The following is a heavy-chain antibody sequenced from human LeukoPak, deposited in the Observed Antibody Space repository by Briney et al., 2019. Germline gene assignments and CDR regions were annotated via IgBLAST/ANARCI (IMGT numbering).Heavy chain of an antibody. V-gene: IGHV1-2*02. CDR3: ARAATIFGVVPDY. CDR2: INPNNGGT. Sequence: ASVKVSCKTSGYTFTNYYMHWVRQAPGQGLERMGWINPNNGGTKYAQKFQGRVTMTRDTSISTAYMELSRLRSDDTAVYYCARAATIFGVVPDYWGQGTLVTVSS. D-gene: IGHD3-3*01. J-gene: IGHJ4*02. CDR1: GYTFTNYY.